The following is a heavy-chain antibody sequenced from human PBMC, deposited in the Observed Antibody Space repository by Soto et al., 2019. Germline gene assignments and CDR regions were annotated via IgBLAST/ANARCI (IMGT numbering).Heavy chain of an antibody. D-gene: IGHD3-3*01. J-gene: IGHJ6*01. Sequence: PSKTLSLTCTVSGGCISSSSYYWGWIRQPPGQGLEWIGRIYYSGSTYYNPSLKSRVTISVDTSKNQFSLKLSSVTAADTAVYYCAPPRMAICGVMLGGRYDGVDVWGQGTSV. CDR2: IYYSGST. CDR3: APPRMAICGVMLGGRYDGVDV. CDR1: GGCISSSSYY. V-gene: IGHV4-39*01.